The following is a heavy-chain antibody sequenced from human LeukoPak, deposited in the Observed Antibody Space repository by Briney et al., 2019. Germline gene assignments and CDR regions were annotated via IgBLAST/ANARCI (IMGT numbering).Heavy chain of an antibody. CDR3: AKRGVVIRVILVGFHKEAYYFDS. V-gene: IGHV3-23*01. CDR2: ISDSGGMT. Sequence: GGSLRLSCAVSGITLSNYGMSWVRQAPGKGLEWVAGISDSGGMTNYADSVKGRFTISRDNSRNALYLQMNSLRAEDTAVYFCAKRGVVIRVILVGFHKEAYYFDSWGPGALVTVSS. D-gene: IGHD3-22*01. CDR1: GITLSNYG. J-gene: IGHJ4*02.